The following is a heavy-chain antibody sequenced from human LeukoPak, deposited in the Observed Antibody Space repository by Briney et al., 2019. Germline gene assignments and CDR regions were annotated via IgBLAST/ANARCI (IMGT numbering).Heavy chain of an antibody. CDR1: GFTFSSYG. Sequence: GGSPRLSCAASGFTFSSYGMHWVRQAPGKGLEWVAVISYDGSNKYYADSVKGRFTISRDNSKNTLYLQMNSLRAEDTAVYYCAKDQLDVADYWGQGTLVTVSS. D-gene: IGHD1-1*01. CDR2: ISYDGSNK. CDR3: AKDQLDVADY. J-gene: IGHJ4*02. V-gene: IGHV3-30*18.